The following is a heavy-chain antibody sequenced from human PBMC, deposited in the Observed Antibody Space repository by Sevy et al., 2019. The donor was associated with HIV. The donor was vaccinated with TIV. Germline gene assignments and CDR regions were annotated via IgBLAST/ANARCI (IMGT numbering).Heavy chain of an antibody. CDR1: GFTFSSYD. CDR3: ARGARYCSSTSCPGALAFDI. J-gene: IGHJ3*02. CDR2: IGTAGDT. V-gene: IGHV3-13*01. D-gene: IGHD2-2*01. Sequence: GGSLRLSCAASGFTFSSYDMHWVRQATGKGLEWVSAIGTAGDTYYPGSVKGRFTISRENAKNSLYLQMNSLRAGDTAVYYCARGARYCSSTSCPGALAFDIWGQGTMVTVSS.